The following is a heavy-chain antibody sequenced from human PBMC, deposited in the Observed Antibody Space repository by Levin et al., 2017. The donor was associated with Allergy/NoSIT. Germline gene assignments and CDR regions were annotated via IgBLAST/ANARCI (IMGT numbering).Heavy chain of an antibody. V-gene: IGHV3-74*01. J-gene: IGHJ4*02. Sequence: SCAASGFTFTSYWMHWVRQAPGKELVWVSRINSDGSSTSYADSVKGRFTISRDNAKNTLYLQMNSLRAEDTAVYYCARVEDRAHRGFDYWGQGTLVTVSS. D-gene: IGHD2-15*01. CDR2: INSDGSST. CDR1: GFTFTSYW. CDR3: ARVEDRAHRGFDY.